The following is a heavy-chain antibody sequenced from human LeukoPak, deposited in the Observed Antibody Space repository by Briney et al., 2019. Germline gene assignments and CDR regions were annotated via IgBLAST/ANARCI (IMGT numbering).Heavy chain of an antibody. CDR1: GYSFTSYW. CDR3: ARKGDNWNDGDWFDP. CDR2: IYPGDADT. Sequence: GESLKISCKGSGYSFTSYWIGWVRQMPGKGLEWMGIIYPGDADTRYSPSFQGQVTISADKSISTAYLQWSSLKASDTAMYYCARKGDNWNDGDWFDPWGQGTLVTVSS. J-gene: IGHJ5*02. V-gene: IGHV5-51*01. D-gene: IGHD1-1*01.